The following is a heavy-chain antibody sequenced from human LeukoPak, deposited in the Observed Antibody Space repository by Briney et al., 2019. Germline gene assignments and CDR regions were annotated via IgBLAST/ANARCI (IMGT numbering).Heavy chain of an antibody. D-gene: IGHD6-6*01. CDR2: TYYRSKWYN. Sequence: SRTLSLTCPISGDSVSSNSAAWNWIRQSSSRGLEWLGRTYYRSKWYNDYAVSVKSRITINPDTSKNQFSLQLNPVTPEDTAVYYCARGAEAARLVMGYWGQGTLVTVSS. CDR3: ARGAEAARLVMGY. J-gene: IGHJ4*02. V-gene: IGHV6-1*01. CDR1: GDSVSSNSAA.